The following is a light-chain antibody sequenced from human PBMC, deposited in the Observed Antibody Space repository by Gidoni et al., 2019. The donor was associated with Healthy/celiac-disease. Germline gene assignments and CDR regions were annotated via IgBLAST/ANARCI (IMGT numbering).Light chain of an antibody. CDR1: VGAYNY. CDR3: SSYTTSSTVV. Sequence: VGAYNYVSWYRQYPGKAPKLMIYDVSNRPSGFSNRFAGSKSGNTASLTISGLQAEDEADYYCSSYTTSSTVVFGGATKLTVL. J-gene: IGLJ2*01. V-gene: IGLV2-14*03. CDR2: DVS.